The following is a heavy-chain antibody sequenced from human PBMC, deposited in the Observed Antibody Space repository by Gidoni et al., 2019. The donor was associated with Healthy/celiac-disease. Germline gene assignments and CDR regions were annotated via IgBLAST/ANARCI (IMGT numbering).Heavy chain of an antibody. Sequence: QLQLQESGPGLVKPSETLSLTCTVSGGSISSSSYYWGWIRQPPGKGLEWIGSIYYSGSTYYNPSLKSRVTISVDTSKNQFSLKLSSVTAADTAVYYCARYGVVPAAISSFDYWGQGTLVTVSS. J-gene: IGHJ4*02. CDR2: IYYSGST. D-gene: IGHD2-2*01. V-gene: IGHV4-39*01. CDR1: GGSISSSSYY. CDR3: ARYGVVPAAISSFDY.